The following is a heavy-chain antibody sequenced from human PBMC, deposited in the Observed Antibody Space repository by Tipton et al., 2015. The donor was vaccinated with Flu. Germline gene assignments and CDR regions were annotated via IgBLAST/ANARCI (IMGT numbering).Heavy chain of an antibody. CDR2: INHSGGT. CDR1: GGSFSGYN. D-gene: IGHD3-22*01. CDR3: ARAQHYDSNAYYYYYMDV. Sequence: TLSLTCAVFGGSFSGYNWNWIRQAPGQGLEWVGEINHSGGTNYNPSLKSRVIISLDMSKNHFSPKLSSVTAADTAVYYCARAQHYDSNAYYYYYMDVWGKGTTVTVSS. V-gene: IGHV4-34*01. J-gene: IGHJ6*03.